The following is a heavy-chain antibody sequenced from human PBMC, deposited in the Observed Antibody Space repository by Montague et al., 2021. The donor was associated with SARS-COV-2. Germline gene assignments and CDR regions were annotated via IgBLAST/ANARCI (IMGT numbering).Heavy chain of an antibody. V-gene: IGHV4-39*01. D-gene: IGHD3-10*01. J-gene: IGHJ3*02. CDR1: GGSITRNYY. CDR2: IYYSGTT. CDR3: ARPLVRGVPKAFDI. Sequence: SETLSLTCTVSGGSITRNYYWGWIRQPPGKGLVWVGNIYYSGTTFINPSLESRVTISVDASKNQFSLNLTSVTAADTAVYYCARPLVRGVPKAFDIWGQGTLVTVSS.